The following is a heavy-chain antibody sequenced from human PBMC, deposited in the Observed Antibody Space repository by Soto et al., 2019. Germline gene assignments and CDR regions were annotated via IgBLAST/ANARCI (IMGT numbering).Heavy chain of an antibody. CDR2: IYNIGNT. J-gene: IGHJ5*02. CDR3: ARSVFP. Sequence: SETLSLTCTVSGASIRSSAYWGWIRQPPGKGLEWIGCIYNIGNTYYNPSLKSGVTISVDTSKNQFSLKLSSVTAADTAVYYCARSVFPWGQGTLVTVSS. V-gene: IGHV4-39*07. CDR1: GASIRSSAY.